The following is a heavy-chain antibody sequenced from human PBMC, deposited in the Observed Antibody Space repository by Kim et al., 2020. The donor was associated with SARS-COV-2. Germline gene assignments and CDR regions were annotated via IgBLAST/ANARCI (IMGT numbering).Heavy chain of an antibody. CDR3: VRASAWLPMS. CDR1: GFTFDHSA. Sequence: GGSLRLSCAASGFTFDHSAMHWVRQAPGKGLEWVSLISGNGETKYYADSVEGRFTISIDNSKNSLYLQMNSLRTEDTALYYCVRASAWLPMSWGQGTLVTVSS. J-gene: IGHJ5*02. D-gene: IGHD6-19*01. CDR2: ISGNGETK. V-gene: IGHV3-43*02.